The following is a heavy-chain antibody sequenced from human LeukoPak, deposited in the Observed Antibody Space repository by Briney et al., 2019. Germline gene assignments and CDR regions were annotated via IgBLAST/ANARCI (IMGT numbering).Heavy chain of an antibody. CDR1: GFTFSSYG. Sequence: GGSLRLSCAASGFTFSSYGMHWVRQAPGEGLEWVAVIWYDGSNKYYADSVKGRFTISRDNSKNTLYLQMNSLRAEDTAVCYCARDHTAAAGLDYWGQGTLVTVSS. J-gene: IGHJ4*02. CDR2: IWYDGSNK. D-gene: IGHD6-13*01. V-gene: IGHV3-33*01. CDR3: ARDHTAAAGLDY.